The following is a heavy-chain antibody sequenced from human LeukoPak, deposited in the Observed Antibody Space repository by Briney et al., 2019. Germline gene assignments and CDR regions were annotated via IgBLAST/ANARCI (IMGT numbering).Heavy chain of an antibody. J-gene: IGHJ5*02. CDR2: IIPIFGTA. V-gene: IGHV1-69*05. D-gene: IGHD6-6*01. Sequence: GSSVKVSCKXSGGTFSSYAISWVRQAPRQGLEWMGGIIPIFGTANYAQKFQGRVTITTDESTSTAYMELSSLRSEDTAVYYCARIAARLQNWFDPWGQGTLVTVSS. CDR3: ARIAARLQNWFDP. CDR1: GGTFSSYA.